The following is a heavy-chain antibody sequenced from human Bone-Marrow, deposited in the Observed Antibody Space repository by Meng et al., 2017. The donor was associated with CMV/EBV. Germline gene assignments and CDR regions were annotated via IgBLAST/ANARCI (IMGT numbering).Heavy chain of an antibody. CDR1: GFTFSSYW. CDR3: ARERTTAVNDAFYI. V-gene: IGHV3-74*01. J-gene: IGHJ3*02. Sequence: GESLKISCAASGFTFSSYWMHWVRQAPGKGLVWVSRINSDGSSTSYADSVKGRFTISRDNAKNTLYLQMNSLRAEDTAVYYCARERTTAVNDAFYIWGQGTMVTVS. D-gene: IGHD1-7*01. CDR2: INSDGSST.